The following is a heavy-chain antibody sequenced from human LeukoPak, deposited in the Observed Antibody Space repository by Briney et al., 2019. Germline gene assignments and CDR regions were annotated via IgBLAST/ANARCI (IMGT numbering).Heavy chain of an antibody. CDR1: DGSISSYY. Sequence: ETLSLTCTVSDGSISSYYLSWIRQPPGKGLEWIGYIYYSGSTNYNPSLKSRVTISVDTSKNQFSLKLSSVTAADTAVYYCVGSMVRGLFGYWGQGTLVTVSS. J-gene: IGHJ4*02. CDR3: VGSMVRGLFGY. D-gene: IGHD3-10*01. V-gene: IGHV4-59*01. CDR2: IYYSGST.